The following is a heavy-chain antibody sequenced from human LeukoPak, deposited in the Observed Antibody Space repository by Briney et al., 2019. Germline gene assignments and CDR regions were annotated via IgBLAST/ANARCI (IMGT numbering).Heavy chain of an antibody. Sequence: SVKVSCKASGGTFSSYAISWVRQAPGQGLEWMGGIIPIFGTANYAQKFQGRVTITTDESTSTAYMELSSLRSEDTAVYYCASMEDCSSTSCPKRYYYYYMDVWGKGTTVTVSS. CDR3: ASMEDCSSTSCPKRYYYYYMDV. CDR1: GGTFSSYA. D-gene: IGHD2-2*01. V-gene: IGHV1-69*05. J-gene: IGHJ6*03. CDR2: IIPIFGTA.